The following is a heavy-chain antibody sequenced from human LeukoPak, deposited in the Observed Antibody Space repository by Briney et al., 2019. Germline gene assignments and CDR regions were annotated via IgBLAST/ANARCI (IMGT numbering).Heavy chain of an antibody. J-gene: IGHJ4*02. CDR3: ARDGYYGSGSYDY. CDR1: GYTFTSYG. V-gene: IGHV1-3*01. Sequence: ASVKVSCKASGYTFTSYGISWVRQAPGQRLEWMGWINAGNGNTKYSQKFQGRVTITRDTSASTAYMELSSLRSEDTAVYYCARDGYYGSGSYDYWGQGTLVPSPQ. D-gene: IGHD3-10*01. CDR2: INAGNGNT.